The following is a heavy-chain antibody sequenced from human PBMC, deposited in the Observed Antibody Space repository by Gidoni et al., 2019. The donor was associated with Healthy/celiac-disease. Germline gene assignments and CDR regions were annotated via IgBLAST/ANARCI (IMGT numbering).Heavy chain of an antibody. CDR1: GYTFTSYG. V-gene: IGHV1-18*01. CDR2: ISAYTGNT. Sequence: QVQLVQSGAEVKKPGASVKVSCQASGYTFTSYGISWVRQAPGQGLEWMGWISAYTGNTNYAQKLQGRVTMTTDTSTSTAYMELRSRRSDDTAVYYCARDRTGGTTVVTDAFDIWGQGTMVTVSS. CDR3: ARDRTGGTTVVTDAFDI. D-gene: IGHD4-17*01. J-gene: IGHJ3*02.